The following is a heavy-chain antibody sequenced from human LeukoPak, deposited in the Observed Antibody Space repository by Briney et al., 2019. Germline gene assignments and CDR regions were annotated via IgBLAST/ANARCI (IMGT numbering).Heavy chain of an antibody. CDR1: GFTFSSYA. CDR2: ISGSGGST. J-gene: IGHJ4*02. V-gene: IGHV3-23*01. Sequence: GGSLRLSCAASGFTFSSYAMSWVRQAPGKGLEWVSAISGSGGSTYYADSVKGRFTISRDNSKNTLYLQMNSLRAEDTAVYYCARGHSGSYDFDYWGQGTLVTVSS. D-gene: IGHD1-26*01. CDR3: ARGHSGSYDFDY.